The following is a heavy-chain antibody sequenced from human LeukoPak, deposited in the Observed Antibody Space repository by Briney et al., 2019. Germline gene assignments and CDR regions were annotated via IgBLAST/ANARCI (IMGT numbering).Heavy chain of an antibody. Sequence: GGSLRLSWAASGFTFSSYEMNWVRQAPGKWREWVSYISSSGSTIYYADSVKGRFTISRDNAKNSLYVKTNSLRDEHTAVYYCERVLDSYGYFYLDYWGQGTLVTVSS. D-gene: IGHD5-18*01. V-gene: IGHV3-48*03. J-gene: IGHJ4*02. CDR3: ERVLDSYGYFYLDY. CDR2: ISSSGSTI. CDR1: GFTFSSYE.